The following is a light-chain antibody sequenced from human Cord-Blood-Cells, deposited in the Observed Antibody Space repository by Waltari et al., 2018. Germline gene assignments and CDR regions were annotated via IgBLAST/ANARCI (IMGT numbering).Light chain of an antibody. V-gene: IGLV1-47*01. CDR1: SSNIGRNY. Sequence: QSVLTQPPSASGTPGQRVTISCSGSSSNIGRNYVYWYQQLPRTAPKLLLDRNTLPPPGVPDRCSGSKSGTSASLAISGLRSEDEADYYCAAWDDSLSGPWVFGGGTKLTVL. CDR2: RNT. J-gene: IGLJ3*02. CDR3: AAWDDSLSGPWV.